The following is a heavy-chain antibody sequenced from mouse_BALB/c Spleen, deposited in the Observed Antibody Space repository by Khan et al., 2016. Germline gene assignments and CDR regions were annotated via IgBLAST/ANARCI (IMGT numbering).Heavy chain of an antibody. CDR3: ERGDYYCTGYVKK. Sequence: EVQLQESGPGLVNPSQSLSLTCTVTGYSITSAFAWNWIRQFPGNKLEWMGYISPSGSTSYNPSLKSRFSITRDTSNNQFFLQLNTVTAEDSTTYYCERGDYYCTGYVKKWGQGTTLTVSS. D-gene: IGHD1-1*01. V-gene: IGHV3-2*02. CDR1: GYSITSAFA. CDR2: ISPSGST. J-gene: IGHJ2*01.